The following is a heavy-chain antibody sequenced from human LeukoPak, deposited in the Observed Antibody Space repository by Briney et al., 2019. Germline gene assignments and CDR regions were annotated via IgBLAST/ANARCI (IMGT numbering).Heavy chain of an antibody. CDR3: ARVPRNTFGGVIAYFDY. CDR2: TSHKDSP. J-gene: IGHJ4*02. CDR1: GLSITRPYY. Sequence: PSETLSLTCSVSGLSITRPYYWGWIRQSPGKGLEWIGSTSHKDSPYYNPSLESRVTISLDMSKNQFSLKLSSVTAADTAVYYCARVPRNTFGGVIAYFDYWGQGTLVTVSS. D-gene: IGHD3-16*02. V-gene: IGHV4-38-2*02.